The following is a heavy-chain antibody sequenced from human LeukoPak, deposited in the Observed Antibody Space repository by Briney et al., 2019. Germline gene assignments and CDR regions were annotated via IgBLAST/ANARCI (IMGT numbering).Heavy chain of an antibody. CDR1: GGSISSYY. CDR3: ARDGASYDFWSGSPQYYFDY. Sequence: SETLSLTCTVSGGSISSYYWSWIRQPPGKGLEWIGYIYYSGSTNYNPSLKSRVTISVDTSKNQFSLKLSSETAADTAVYYCARDGASYDFWSGSPQYYFDYWGQGTLVTVSS. J-gene: IGHJ4*02. V-gene: IGHV4-59*01. D-gene: IGHD3-3*01. CDR2: IYYSGST.